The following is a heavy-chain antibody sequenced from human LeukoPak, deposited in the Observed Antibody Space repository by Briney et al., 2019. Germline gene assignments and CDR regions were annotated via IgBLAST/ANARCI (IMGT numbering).Heavy chain of an antibody. CDR3: ATIGTLGYYDFWSGPAAAGDY. CDR2: ISYDGSNK. CDR1: GFTFSSYG. J-gene: IGHJ4*02. V-gene: IGHV3-30*03. D-gene: IGHD3-3*01. Sequence: PGGSLRLSCAASGFTFSSYGMHWVRQTPGKGLEWVAVISYDGSNKYYADSVKGRFTISRDNSKNTLYLQMNSLRAEDTAVYYCATIGTLGYYDFWSGPAAAGDYWGQGTLVTVSS.